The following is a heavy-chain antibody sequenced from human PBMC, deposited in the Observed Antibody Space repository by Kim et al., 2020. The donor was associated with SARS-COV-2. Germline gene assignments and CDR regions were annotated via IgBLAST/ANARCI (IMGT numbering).Heavy chain of an antibody. CDR2: ISTINTI. D-gene: IGHD5-12*01. Sequence: GGSLRLSCAVSGFTFSTYSLNWVRQAPGKGLEWVSFISTINTIFYADSVKGRFTISRDNAKNSLYLQMNSLRDEDTAVYYCARDLLEDSGYDLNYFDYWGQGTLVTVSS. V-gene: IGHV3-48*02. CDR3: ARDLLEDSGYDLNYFDY. J-gene: IGHJ4*02. CDR1: GFTFSTYS.